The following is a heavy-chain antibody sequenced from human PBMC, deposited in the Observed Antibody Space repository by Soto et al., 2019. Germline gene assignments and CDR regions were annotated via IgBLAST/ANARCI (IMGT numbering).Heavy chain of an antibody. CDR3: AILWNYVPDSYYYGMDV. V-gene: IGHV5-10-1*01. CDR1: GYTFTNYW. Sequence: PGESLKISCKGSGYTFTNYWITWVRQMPGKGLEWMGRIDPSDSYTNYSPSFQGHVTISADKSISTAYLQWSSLKASDTAMYYCAILWNYVPDSYYYGMDVWGKGTSVTV. CDR2: IDPSDSYT. J-gene: IGHJ6*04. D-gene: IGHD1-7*01.